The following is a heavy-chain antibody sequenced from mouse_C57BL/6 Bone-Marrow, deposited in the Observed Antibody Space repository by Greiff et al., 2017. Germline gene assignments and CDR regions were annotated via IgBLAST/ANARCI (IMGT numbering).Heavy chain of an antibody. J-gene: IGHJ1*03. D-gene: IGHD1-1*01. V-gene: IGHV15-2*01. CDR2: ILPSIGRT. Sequence: QVQLQQSGSELRSPGSSVTLSCKDFDSEVFPIAYMRWVRQKPGHGFEWIGGILPSIGRTIYGEKFEDKATLDADTLSNTAYLELNSLTSEDSAIYYCARDYYGSSPYWYFDVWGTGTTVTVSS. CDR3: ARDYYGSSPYWYFDV. CDR1: DSEVFPIAY.